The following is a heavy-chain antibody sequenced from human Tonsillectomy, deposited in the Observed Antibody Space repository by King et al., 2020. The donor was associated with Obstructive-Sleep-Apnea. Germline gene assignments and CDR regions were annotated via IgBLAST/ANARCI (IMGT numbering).Heavy chain of an antibody. CDR2: IDPSDSNT. V-gene: IGHV5-10-1*01. CDR3: ARQSEDSGSGNYFY. CDR1: GYSFSSYS. J-gene: IGHJ4*02. D-gene: IGHD3-10*01. Sequence: EVQLVQSGAEVKKPGESLRISCKASGYSFSSYSITWLRQMPGKGLDWLGRIDPSDSNTVYSPSFEGHVSISADTSISTAFLQWGSLKASDTAVYYCARQSEDSGSGNYFYWGQGTLVTVSS.